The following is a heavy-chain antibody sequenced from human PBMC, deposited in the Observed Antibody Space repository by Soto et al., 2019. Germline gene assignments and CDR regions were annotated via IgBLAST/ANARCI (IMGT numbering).Heavy chain of an antibody. D-gene: IGHD2-15*01. Sequence: SETLSLTCTVSGGSISSYYWSWIRQPRGKGLEWIGYIYYSGSTNYNPSLKSRVTISVDTSKNQFSLKLSSVTAADTAVYYCARGYCSGGSCYPFQAFDIWGQGTMVT. V-gene: IGHV4-59*08. CDR1: GGSISSYY. CDR3: ARGYCSGGSCYPFQAFDI. CDR2: IYYSGST. J-gene: IGHJ3*02.